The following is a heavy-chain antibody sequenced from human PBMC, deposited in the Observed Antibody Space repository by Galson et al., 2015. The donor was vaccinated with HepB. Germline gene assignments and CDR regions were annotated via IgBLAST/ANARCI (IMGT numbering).Heavy chain of an antibody. Sequence: SVKVSCKASGYTFTSHAMHWVRQAPGQRLEWMGWINVGNGEPTYSQKFQGRVTLTRDTSANTAYMEVSSLTSGDTAVYYCARGSVEQWLVLDYWGQGTLVTGSS. J-gene: IGHJ4*02. V-gene: IGHV1-3*01. D-gene: IGHD6-19*01. CDR1: GYTFTSHA. CDR3: ARGSVEQWLVLDY. CDR2: INVGNGEP.